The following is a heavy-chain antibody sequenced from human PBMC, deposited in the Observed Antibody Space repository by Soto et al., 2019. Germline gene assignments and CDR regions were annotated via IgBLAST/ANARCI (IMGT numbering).Heavy chain of an antibody. V-gene: IGHV4-59*01. J-gene: IGHJ6*02. Sequence: SETLSLTCTVSGGSISSYYWSWIRQPPGKGLVWIGYIYYSGSTNYNPSLKSRVTISVDTSKNQFSLRLSSVTAADTAVYYCARVGGGTRHYYYYYGMDVWGQGTTVTVSS. CDR3: ARVGGGTRHYYYYYGMDV. CDR2: IYYSGST. CDR1: GGSISSYY. D-gene: IGHD3-16*01.